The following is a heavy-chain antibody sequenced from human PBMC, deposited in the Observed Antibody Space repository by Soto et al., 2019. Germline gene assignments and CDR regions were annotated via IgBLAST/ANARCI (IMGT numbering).Heavy chain of an antibody. D-gene: IGHD1-7*01. Sequence: GGSLRLSCAASEFTFRSYWMHWVRQSPGKGLVWVSRISGDGSSTNYADSVKGRFTISRDNAKNTVYLQIDSLRAEDTAVYYCARSLPGTYGAFDLWGQGTRVTVSS. CDR2: ISGDGSST. CDR3: ARSLPGTYGAFDL. J-gene: IGHJ3*01. V-gene: IGHV3-74*01. CDR1: EFTFRSYW.